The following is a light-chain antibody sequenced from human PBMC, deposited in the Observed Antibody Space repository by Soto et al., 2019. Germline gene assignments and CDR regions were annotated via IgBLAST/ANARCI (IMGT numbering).Light chain of an antibody. V-gene: IGKV1-5*03. CDR1: QSISSW. J-gene: IGKJ1*01. Sequence: DIQMTQSPSTLSASVGDRVTITCRASQSISSWLAWYQQKPGKAPKLLIYKASSLESGVPSRFSGSGSGTEFTLTISSLQPDDFATYHCQQYNSYRTFGQVTKVDIK. CDR2: KAS. CDR3: QQYNSYRT.